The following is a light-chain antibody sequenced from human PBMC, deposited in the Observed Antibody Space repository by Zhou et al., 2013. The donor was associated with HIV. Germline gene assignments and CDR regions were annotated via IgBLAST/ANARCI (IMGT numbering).Light chain of an antibody. CDR2: SVS. J-gene: IGKJ4*01. CDR1: QSLLHSNGYNY. V-gene: IGKV2-28*01. Sequence: DIVMTQSPLSLPVTPGEPASISCRSSQSLLHSNGYNYLDWYVQKPGQTPQLLIYSVSRRASGVPDRFSGSGSGTDFTLKINNMESEDVGVYYCFQRLEFPLTFGGGTKLDIK. CDR3: FQRLEFPLT.